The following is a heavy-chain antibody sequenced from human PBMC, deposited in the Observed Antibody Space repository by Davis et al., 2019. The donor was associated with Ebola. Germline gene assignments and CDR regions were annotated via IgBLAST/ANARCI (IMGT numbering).Heavy chain of an antibody. CDR2: FNPGGGAT. D-gene: IGHD3-10*01. V-gene: IGHV1-46*01. Sequence: ASVKVSCKASGYTFTSYYMHWVRQAPGQGLEWMGVFNPGGGATSYAQKFQDRVTMTADTSTTTAYMELRSLRSDDTAVYYCARDGVQGVMREWGQGTLVTVSS. CDR1: GYTFTSYY. CDR3: ARDGVQGVMRE. J-gene: IGHJ4*02.